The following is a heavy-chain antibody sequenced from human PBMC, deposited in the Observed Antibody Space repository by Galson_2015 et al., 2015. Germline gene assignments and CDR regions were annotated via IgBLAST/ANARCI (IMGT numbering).Heavy chain of an antibody. Sequence: SLRLSCAASGFAFSSYTMSWVRQSPGKGLEWVSSISGSSSHIYYADSVKGRFIISRDNARNSLSLQMSSLRVEDTAVYYCVKDVYCSRADCFQAFDIWGRGTMVTVSS. CDR3: VKDVYCSRADCFQAFDI. CDR1: GFAFSSYT. J-gene: IGHJ3*02. D-gene: IGHD2-2*01. CDR2: ISGSSSHI. V-gene: IGHV3-21*01.